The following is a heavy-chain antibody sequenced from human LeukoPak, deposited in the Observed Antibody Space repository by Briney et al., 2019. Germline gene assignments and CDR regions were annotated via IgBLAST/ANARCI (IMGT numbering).Heavy chain of an antibody. V-gene: IGHV3-7*01. CDR3: ARDLYRIVVVPHYFDY. D-gene: IGHD3-22*01. CDR2: IKRDGSEG. CDR1: GFTFSTYW. J-gene: IGHJ4*02. Sequence: PGGSLRLSCVASGFTFSTYWMAWVRQAPGKGLEWVANIKRDGSEGKYADSVKGRFTIYRDNAKNSMFLLMNSLRAEDTAVYYCARDLYRIVVVPHYFDYWGQGTLVTVSS.